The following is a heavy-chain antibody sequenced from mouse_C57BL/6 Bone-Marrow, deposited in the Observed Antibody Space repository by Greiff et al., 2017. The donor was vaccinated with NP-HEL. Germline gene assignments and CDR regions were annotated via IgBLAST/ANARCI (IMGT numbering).Heavy chain of an antibody. CDR3: ARDDGYPFAY. J-gene: IGHJ3*01. Sequence: EVQGVESGGGLVKPGGSLKLSCAASGFTFSSYAMSWVRQTPEKRLGWVATISDGGSYTYYPDNVKGRFTISRDNAKNNLYLQMSHLKSEDTAMYYCARDDGYPFAYWGQGTLVTVSA. CDR1: GFTFSSYA. D-gene: IGHD2-3*01. V-gene: IGHV5-4*01. CDR2: ISDGGSYT.